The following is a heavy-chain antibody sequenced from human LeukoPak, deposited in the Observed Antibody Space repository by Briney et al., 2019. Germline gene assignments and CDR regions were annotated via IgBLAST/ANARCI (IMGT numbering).Heavy chain of an antibody. D-gene: IGHD3-16*01. J-gene: IGHJ4*02. V-gene: IGHV3-30*02. CDR3: ARDLIH. CDR2: IRYDGSNK. Sequence: GGSLRLSCAASGFTFSSYGMHWVCQAPGKGLEWVAFIRYDGSNKYYADSVKGRFTISRDNSKNTLFLQMNSPRVEDTATYFCARDLIHWGQGTLVTVSS. CDR1: GFTFSSYG.